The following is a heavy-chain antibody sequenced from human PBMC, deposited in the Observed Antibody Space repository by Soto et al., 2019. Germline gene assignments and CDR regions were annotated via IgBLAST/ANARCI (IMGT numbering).Heavy chain of an antibody. CDR2: IYPGDSDT. D-gene: IGHD6-13*01. CDR1: EYSFTSYW. J-gene: IGHJ6*02. Sequence: GEPLKICSKGAEYSFTSYWSGWVRQMPGKGLEWMGIIYPGDSDTRYSPSFQGQVTISADKSISTAYLQWSSLKASDTAMYYCARRSSSWYDYYYYGMDVWGQGTTVTVSS. V-gene: IGHV5-51*01. CDR3: ARRSSSWYDYYYYGMDV.